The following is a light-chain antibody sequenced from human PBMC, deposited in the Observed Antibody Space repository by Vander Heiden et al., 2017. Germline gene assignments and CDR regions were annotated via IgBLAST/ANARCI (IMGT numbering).Light chain of an antibody. CDR2: GAS. V-gene: IGKV3-15*01. Sequence: DIVMTQPPATLAASPGERVTLSCRASQIISSDLAWYQQKPGQAPRLLIYGASTRATGIPARFSGSESGTEFTLTISSLQSEDSAVYYCQQYYNWPPFTFGPGTKVLI. CDR1: QIISSD. J-gene: IGKJ3*01. CDR3: QQYYNWPPFT.